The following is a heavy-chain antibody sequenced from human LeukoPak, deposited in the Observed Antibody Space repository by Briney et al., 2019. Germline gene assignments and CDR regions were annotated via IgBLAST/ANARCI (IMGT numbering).Heavy chain of an antibody. CDR2: ISGSGGST. Sequence: SGGSLRLSCAASGFTFSSYGMSWVRQAPGKGLEWVSLISGSGGSTYYADSVKGRFTISRDNAKNSLFLQMNSLRAEDTAVYYCARGTPTTRDFDYWGQGTLVTVSS. CDR3: ARGTPTTRDFDY. D-gene: IGHD4-11*01. V-gene: IGHV3-23*01. J-gene: IGHJ4*02. CDR1: GFTFSSYG.